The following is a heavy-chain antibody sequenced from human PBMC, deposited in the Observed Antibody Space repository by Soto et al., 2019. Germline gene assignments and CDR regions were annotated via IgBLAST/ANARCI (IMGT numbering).Heavy chain of an antibody. D-gene: IGHD3-22*01. CDR1: GFTFSSYG. CDR2: IWYDGSNK. CDR3: ARDYDSSGYPRYDFDY. V-gene: IGHV3-33*01. J-gene: IGHJ4*02. Sequence: GGSLRLSCAASGFTFSSYGMHWVRQAPGKGLEWVAVIWYDGSNKYYADSVKGRFTISRDNSKNTLYLQMNSLRAEDTAVYYCARDYDSSGYPRYDFDYWGQGTLVTVSS.